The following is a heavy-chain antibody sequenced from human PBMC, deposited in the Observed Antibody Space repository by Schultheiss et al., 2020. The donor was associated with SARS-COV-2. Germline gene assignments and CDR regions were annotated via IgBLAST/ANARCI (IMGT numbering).Heavy chain of an antibody. V-gene: IGHV4-59*01. CDR3: ARLDTALDH. CDR2: VYYNGNT. D-gene: IGHD5-18*01. J-gene: IGHJ4*02. Sequence: SETLSLTCTVSGGSISTYYWSWIRQPPGSGLEWIGYVYYNGNTNYSPSLKSRVSISVDASKNQFSLKLTSVTAADTAVYFCARLDTALDHWGQGTLVTVSS. CDR1: GGSISTYY.